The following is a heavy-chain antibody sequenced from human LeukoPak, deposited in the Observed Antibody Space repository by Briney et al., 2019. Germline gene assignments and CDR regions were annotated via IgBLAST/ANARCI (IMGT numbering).Heavy chain of an antibody. CDR2: INPNSGGT. V-gene: IGHV1-2*04. D-gene: IGHD2-21*01. CDR1: GYTFTSYD. J-gene: IGHJ3*02. CDR3: ARDGGDLSGAFDI. Sequence: ASVKVSCKASGYTFTSYDINWVRQATGQGLEWMGWINPNSGGTNYAQKFQGWVTMTRDTSISTAYMELSRLRSDDTAVYYCARDGGDLSGAFDIWGQGTMVTVSS.